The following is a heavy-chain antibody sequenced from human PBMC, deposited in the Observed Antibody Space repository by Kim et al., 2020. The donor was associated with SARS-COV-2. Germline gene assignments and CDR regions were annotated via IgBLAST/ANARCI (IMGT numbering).Heavy chain of an antibody. CDR3: AKGSSAYDYFDY. Sequence: GGSLRLSCAASGFTFNNYAMSWVRQAPGKGLEWVSSISGSGDNTYYADSVKGRLTISRDISKNTLYLQLNSLRAEDTAIYSCAKGSSAYDYFDYWGQGTLVTVSS. J-gene: IGHJ4*02. V-gene: IGHV3-23*01. CDR1: GFTFNNYA. D-gene: IGHD3-16*01. CDR2: ISGSGDNT.